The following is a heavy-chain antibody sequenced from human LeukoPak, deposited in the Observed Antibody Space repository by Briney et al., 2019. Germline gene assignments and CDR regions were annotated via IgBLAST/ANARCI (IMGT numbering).Heavy chain of an antibody. CDR1: GFTVSSNY. Sequence: PGGSLRLSCVASGFTVSSNYMSWVRQAPGKGLEWVSVIYSGGSTYYADSVKGRFTISRDNPKNTLYLQMNSLRAEDTAVYYCASGSGSYRTPYYYMDVWGTGTTVTVSS. CDR3: ASGSGSYRTPYYYMDV. CDR2: IYSGGST. V-gene: IGHV3-53*01. J-gene: IGHJ6*03. D-gene: IGHD3-10*01.